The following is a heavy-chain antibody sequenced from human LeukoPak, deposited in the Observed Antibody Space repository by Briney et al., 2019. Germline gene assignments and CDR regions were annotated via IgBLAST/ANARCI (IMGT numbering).Heavy chain of an antibody. J-gene: IGHJ6*02. V-gene: IGHV4-59*12. CDR3: AREIVVVPAAKRNYYGMDV. Sequence: SETLSLTCTVSGGSISSYYWSWIRQPPGKGLEWIGYIYYSGSTNYNPSLKSRVAISVDTSKNQFSLKLSSVTAADTAAYYCAREIVVVPAAKRNYYGMDVWGQGTTVTVSS. CDR2: IYYSGST. D-gene: IGHD2-2*01. CDR1: GGSISSYY.